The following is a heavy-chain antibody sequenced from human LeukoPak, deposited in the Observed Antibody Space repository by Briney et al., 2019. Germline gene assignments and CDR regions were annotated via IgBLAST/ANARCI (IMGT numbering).Heavy chain of an antibody. V-gene: IGHV3-64*01. CDR1: GFTFSSYA. Sequence: TGGSLRLSCAASGFTFSSYAMHWVRQAPGKGLEYVSAISSNGGSTYYANSVKGRFTISRDNSKNTLYLQMGSLRAEDMAVYYCARVQMTGTYSYYFDYWGQGTLVTVSS. J-gene: IGHJ4*02. CDR3: ARVQMTGTYSYYFDY. CDR2: ISSNGGST. D-gene: IGHD2-15*01.